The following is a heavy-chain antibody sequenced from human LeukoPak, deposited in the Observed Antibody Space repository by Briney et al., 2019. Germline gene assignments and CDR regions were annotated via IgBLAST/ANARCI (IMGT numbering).Heavy chain of an antibody. V-gene: IGHV3-53*01. CDR1: GFTFSSYE. CDR3: ARGSSGQGVYYFDY. D-gene: IGHD6-19*01. Sequence: GGSLRLSCAASGFTFSSYEMNWVRQAPGKGLEWVSVIYSGGSTYYADSVKGRFTISRDNSKNTLYLQMNSLRAEDTAVYYCARGSSGQGVYYFDYWGQGTLVAVSS. J-gene: IGHJ4*02. CDR2: IYSGGST.